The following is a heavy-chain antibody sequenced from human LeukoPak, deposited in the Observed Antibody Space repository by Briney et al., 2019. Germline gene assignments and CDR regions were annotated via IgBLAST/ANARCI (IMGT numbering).Heavy chain of an antibody. Sequence: ASVKVSCKASGYSFTAFYIHWVRQAPGQGLEWMGWIHPRSGETNYSYKFRGRVTMTRDTSISTTYMDLGSLGSDDTAVYYCARDGEYGTGSYYRGCFDYWGQGTLVTVSS. D-gene: IGHD3-10*01. CDR3: ARDGEYGTGSYYRGCFDY. V-gene: IGHV1-2*02. J-gene: IGHJ4*02. CDR2: IHPRSGET. CDR1: GYSFTAFY.